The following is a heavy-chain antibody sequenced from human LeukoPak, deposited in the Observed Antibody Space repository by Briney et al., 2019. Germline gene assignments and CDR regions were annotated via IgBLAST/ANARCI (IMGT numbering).Heavy chain of an antibody. CDR3: ARHGYSSSWSYFDY. CDR2: IYSGDTT. J-gene: IGHJ4*02. D-gene: IGHD6-13*01. CDR1: GFTVSSNS. V-gene: IGHV3-66*04. Sequence: GGSLRLSCVASGFTVSSNSLSWVRQAPGRGLEWVSVIYSGDTTYHIDSVKGRFSISRDKSKNTLYLQMNSLRVEDTAVYYCARHGYSSSWSYFDYWGQGTLVTVSS.